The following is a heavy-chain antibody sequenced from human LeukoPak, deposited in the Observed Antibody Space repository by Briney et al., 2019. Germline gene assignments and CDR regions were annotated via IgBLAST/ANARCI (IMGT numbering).Heavy chain of an antibody. Sequence: ASVKVSCKASGYTFTDYYMHWVRQAPGQGLEWMGWISPDSGGTNYAQKFQGRVTMTRDTSISTAYMELSRLRSDDTAVYYCARDYVGDNWFDPWGQGTLVTVSS. D-gene: IGHD3-16*01. J-gene: IGHJ5*02. CDR2: ISPDSGGT. CDR3: ARDYVGDNWFDP. CDR1: GYTFTDYY. V-gene: IGHV1-2*02.